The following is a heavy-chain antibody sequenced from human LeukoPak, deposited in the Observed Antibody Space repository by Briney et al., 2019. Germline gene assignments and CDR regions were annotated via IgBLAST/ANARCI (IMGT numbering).Heavy chain of an antibody. J-gene: IGHJ4*02. CDR3: ARAVYAYIWGSYRFDY. CDR1: GGSISSGGYY. Sequence: SETLSLTCTVSGGSISSGGYYWSWIRQHPGNGLEWIGFIYYSGSTYYNPSIKSRVTFSVDTSKNQFSLKLSSVNAADTAVYYCARAVYAYIWGSYRFDYWGQGTMVTVSS. V-gene: IGHV4-31*03. CDR2: IYYSGST. D-gene: IGHD3-16*02.